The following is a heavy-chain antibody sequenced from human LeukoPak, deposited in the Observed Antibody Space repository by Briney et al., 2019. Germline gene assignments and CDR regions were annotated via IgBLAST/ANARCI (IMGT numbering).Heavy chain of an antibody. Sequence: PSETLSLTCAVYGGSFSGYYWSWIRQPPGKGLEWIGEINHGGSTNYNPSLKSRVTISVDTSKNQFSLKLSSVTAADTAVYYCARGHKGDYWGQGTLVTVSS. CDR1: GGSFSGYY. CDR2: INHGGST. V-gene: IGHV4-34*01. J-gene: IGHJ4*02. CDR3: ARGHKGDY.